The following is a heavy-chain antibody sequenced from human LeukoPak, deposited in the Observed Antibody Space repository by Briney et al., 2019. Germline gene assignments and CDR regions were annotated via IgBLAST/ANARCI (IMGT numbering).Heavy chain of an antibody. CDR2: IYHSGST. D-gene: IGHD1-26*01. J-gene: IGHJ3*02. CDR1: GGSISSGNYH. CDR3: ARDPPELLHAFDI. Sequence: SETLSLTCTVSGGSISSGNYHWGWIRQPPGKGLEWIGYIYHSGSTNYNPSFKSRVTISVDTSKNQFSLKLSSVTAADTAVYYCARDPPELLHAFDIWGQGTMVTVSS. V-gene: IGHV4-61*01.